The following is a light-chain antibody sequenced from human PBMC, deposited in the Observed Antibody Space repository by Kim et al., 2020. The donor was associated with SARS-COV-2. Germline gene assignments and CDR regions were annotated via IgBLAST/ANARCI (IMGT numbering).Light chain of an antibody. Sequence: EIVMTQSPGTLSVSPGARATLSCRASQRISVILAWYQQKPGRAPRLLISGASTRASCIPARFSGSGSGTEFTLSIRSLQSEDFGVYYCQQYNNWPYTVGQGTKLEIK. J-gene: IGKJ2*01. CDR3: QQYNNWPYT. V-gene: IGKV3-15*01. CDR1: QRISVI. CDR2: GAS.